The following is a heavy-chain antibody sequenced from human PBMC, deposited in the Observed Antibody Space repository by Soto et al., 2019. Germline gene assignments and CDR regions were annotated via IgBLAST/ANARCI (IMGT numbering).Heavy chain of an antibody. V-gene: IGHV4-59*08. CDR2: IYYSGST. CDR1: GGSISSYY. CDR3: ARQRFGVLHSLVDV. J-gene: IGHJ6*03. Sequence: SDTRSLTCTVAGGSISSYYWRWIRQSPGKGLEWIGYIYYSGSTNYNPSLKSRVSISVDTSKNQFSLTLTSVTAADTAVYYCARQRFGVLHSLVDVGGKGTTVTFA. D-gene: IGHD3-3*01.